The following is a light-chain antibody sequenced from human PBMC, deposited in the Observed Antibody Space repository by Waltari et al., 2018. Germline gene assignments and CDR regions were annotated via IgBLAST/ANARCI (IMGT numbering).Light chain of an antibody. CDR2: VKSGGSY. V-gene: IGLV4-69*02. Sequence: QLVLTQSPSASASLGASVKLTCTLSSGDNTYAIALHQQQAGKGPRSLMRVKSGGSYSKGAGTPDRFSGSSSGAERYLTISSLRSEDEADYYCQTWGTGIQVFGGGTKLTVL. CDR1: SGDNTYA. J-gene: IGLJ2*01. CDR3: QTWGTGIQV.